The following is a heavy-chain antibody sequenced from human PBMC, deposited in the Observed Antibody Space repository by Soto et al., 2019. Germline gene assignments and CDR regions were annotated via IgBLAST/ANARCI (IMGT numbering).Heavy chain of an antibody. CDR3: SKAMRYYCSSTSCYHEAFDI. Sequence: PGGPLRLSCAASGFTFSSYAMSWVRQAPGKGLEWVSAISGSGGSTYYAASVKGRFTISRDNSKNTLYLQMNSLRAEDTAVYYCSKAMRYYCSSTSCYHEAFDIRGQGTMVTGS. D-gene: IGHD2-2*01. V-gene: IGHV3-23*01. J-gene: IGHJ3*02. CDR1: GFTFSSYA. CDR2: ISGSGGST.